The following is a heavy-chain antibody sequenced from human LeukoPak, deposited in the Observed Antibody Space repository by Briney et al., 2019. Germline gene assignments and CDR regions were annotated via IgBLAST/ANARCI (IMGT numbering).Heavy chain of an antibody. CDR2: ISDDGSTK. CDR3: ARARYSSGWIYYMDV. J-gene: IGHJ6*03. V-gene: IGHV3-30*01. D-gene: IGHD6-19*01. CDR1: GFTFGSYA. Sequence: GRSLRLSCAASGFTFGSYALHWVRQAPGKGLEWVAVISDDGSTKYYAESVKGRFTISRDNSKNTLYLQMNSLRAEDTAVYYCARARYSSGWIYYMDVWGKGTAATVSS.